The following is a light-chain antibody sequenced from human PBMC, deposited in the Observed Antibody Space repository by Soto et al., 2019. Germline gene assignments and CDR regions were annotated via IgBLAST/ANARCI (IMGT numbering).Light chain of an antibody. V-gene: IGLV2-14*01. CDR1: SSDVGAYNY. Sequence: QSALAQPASVSGSPGQSITISCTGTSSDVGAYNYVSWYQQHPGKAPKLMIYEVRGRPSGVSNRFSGSKSGNTASLTISGLQAKDEGDYFCSSYGSTSARYVFGTGTKLTVL. J-gene: IGLJ1*01. CDR2: EVR. CDR3: SSYGSTSARYV.